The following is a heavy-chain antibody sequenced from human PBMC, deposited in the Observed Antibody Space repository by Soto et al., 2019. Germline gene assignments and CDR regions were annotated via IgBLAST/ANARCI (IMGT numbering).Heavy chain of an antibody. CDR1: GGSISSYY. V-gene: IGHV4-59*01. D-gene: IGHD6-13*01. CDR3: GRVSTRAPYYFDY. Sequence: SETLSLTCTVSGGSISSYYWSWIRQPPGKGLEWIGYIYYSGSTNYNPSLKSRVTISVDTSKNQFSLKLSSVTAADTAVYYCGRVSTRAPYYFDYWGQGTLVTVSS. CDR2: IYYSGST. J-gene: IGHJ4*02.